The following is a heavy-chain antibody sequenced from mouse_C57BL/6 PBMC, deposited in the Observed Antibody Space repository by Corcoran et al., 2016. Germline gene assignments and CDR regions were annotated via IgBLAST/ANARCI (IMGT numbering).Heavy chain of an antibody. D-gene: IGHD4-1*01. CDR3: AAGTGNY. CDR2: INPNNGGT. Sequence: EVQLQQSGPELVKPGASVKISCKASGYTFTDYYMNWVKQSHGKSLEWIGDINPNNGGTSYNQKFKGKATLTVDKSSSTAYMELRSLTSEDSAVYYCAAGTGNYWGQSTTLTVSS. V-gene: IGHV1-26*01. CDR1: GYTFTDYY. J-gene: IGHJ2*01.